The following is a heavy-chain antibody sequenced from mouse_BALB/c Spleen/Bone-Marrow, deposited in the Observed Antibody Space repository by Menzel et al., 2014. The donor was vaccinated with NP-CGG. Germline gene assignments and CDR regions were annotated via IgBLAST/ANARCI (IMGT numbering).Heavy chain of an antibody. D-gene: IGHD1-2*01. CDR3: ARLHYYGYGAY. J-gene: IGHJ3*01. CDR1: GFDFSTFW. Sequence: EVQGVESGGGLVQPGGSLKLSCAASGFDFSTFWMSWVRQAPGKGLEWIGEINPDRRTINYSPSLKDKFVISRDNAKNTLYLLISKVRSEDTALYYCARLHYYGYGAYWGQGTLVTVSA. V-gene: IGHV4-1*02. CDR2: INPDRRTI.